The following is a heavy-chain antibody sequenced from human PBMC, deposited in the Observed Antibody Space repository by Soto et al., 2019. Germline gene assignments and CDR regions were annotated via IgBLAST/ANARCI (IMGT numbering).Heavy chain of an antibody. CDR2: IYHSGST. D-gene: IGHD2-2*01. V-gene: IGHV4-4*02. Sequence: KPSETLSLTCAVSGGPISSSNWWSWVRQPPGKGLEWIGEIYHSGSTNYNPSLKSRVTISVDKSKNQFSLKLSSVTAADTAVYYCARYCSSTSCYASYYYGMDVWGQGTTVTVSS. CDR3: ARYCSSTSCYASYYYGMDV. CDR1: GGPISSSNW. J-gene: IGHJ6*02.